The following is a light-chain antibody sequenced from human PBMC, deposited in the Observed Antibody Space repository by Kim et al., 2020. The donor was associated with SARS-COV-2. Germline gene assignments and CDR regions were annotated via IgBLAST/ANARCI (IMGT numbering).Light chain of an antibody. J-gene: IGKJ4*01. CDR2: DAS. CDR1: QTIIRR. V-gene: IGKV1-5*01. Sequence: DIQMTQSPSTMSASVGDRVTITCRASQTIIRRVAWYQQKPGKAPNLLFYDASNLESGVPSRFSGSGSGTEFTLTISSLQPDDFATYYCQQYNSYSITFGGGIKWISN. CDR3: QQYNSYSIT.